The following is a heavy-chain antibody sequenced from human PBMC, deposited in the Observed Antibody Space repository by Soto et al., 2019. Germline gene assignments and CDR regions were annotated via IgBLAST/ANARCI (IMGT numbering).Heavy chain of an antibody. CDR1: GFTVSSNY. Sequence: GGSLRLSCAASGFTVSSNYMSWVRQAPGKGLEWVSVIYSGGSTYYADSVKGRFTISRDNSKNTLYLQMNSLRAEDTAVYYCARDQAPGSGHYCVDYWGQGTQVTVSS. CDR3: ARDQAPGSGHYCVDY. V-gene: IGHV3-66*01. D-gene: IGHD3-22*01. CDR2: IYSGGST. J-gene: IGHJ4*02.